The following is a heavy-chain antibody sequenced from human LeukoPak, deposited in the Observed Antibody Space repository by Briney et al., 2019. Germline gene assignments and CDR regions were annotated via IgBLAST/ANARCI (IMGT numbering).Heavy chain of an antibody. D-gene: IGHD2-15*01. Sequence: GGSLRLSCAASGFTFSSYAMSWVRQAPGKGLEWVSAISGSGGSTYYADSVKGRLTISRDNSKNTLYPQMNSLRAEDTAVYYCAKAMDIVVVVAALDYWGQGTLVTVSS. CDR1: GFTFSSYA. CDR3: AKAMDIVVVVAALDY. V-gene: IGHV3-23*01. J-gene: IGHJ4*02. CDR2: ISGSGGST.